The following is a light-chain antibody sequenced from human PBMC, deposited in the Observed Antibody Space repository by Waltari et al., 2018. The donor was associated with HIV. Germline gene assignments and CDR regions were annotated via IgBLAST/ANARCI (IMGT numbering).Light chain of an antibody. Sequence: QSVLTQPPSASGTPGQRVTISCSGSSSNIGTNTVHWYQHLPGPAPKLLIYSNNQRPSGVPDRFSAAKSGTSASLAISGLRSEDEAEYYCAAWDENLNGLFGGGTKLTVL. CDR1: SSNIGTNT. V-gene: IGLV1-44*01. CDR2: SNN. CDR3: AAWDENLNGL. J-gene: IGLJ3*02.